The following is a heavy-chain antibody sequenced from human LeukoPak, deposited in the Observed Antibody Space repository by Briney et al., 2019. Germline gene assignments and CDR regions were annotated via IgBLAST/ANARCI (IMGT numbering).Heavy chain of an antibody. CDR3: SSPNRGSTTMGSGRDY. CDR1: GFTFSGSA. CDR2: IRSKANSYAT. J-gene: IGHJ4*02. V-gene: IGHV3-73*01. Sequence: PGGSLRLSCAASGFTFSGSAIHWVRQASGKGLEWVGRIRSKANSYATEFAASVKGRFTISRDDSKNTAYLQMNSLKTEDTAVYYCSSPNRGSTTMGSGRDYWGQGTLVTVSS. D-gene: IGHD1-26*01.